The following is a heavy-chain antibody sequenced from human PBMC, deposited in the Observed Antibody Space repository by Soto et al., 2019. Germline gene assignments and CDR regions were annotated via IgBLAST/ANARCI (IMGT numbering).Heavy chain of an antibody. Sequence: SETLSLTCAVYGWSFSGYYWSWIRQPPGKGLEWIGEINHSGSTNYNPSLKSRVTISVDTSKNQFSLKLSSVTAADTAVYYCAKHKGFYGMDVWGQGTTVTVSS. CDR2: INHSGST. CDR1: GWSFSGYY. CDR3: AKHKGFYGMDV. J-gene: IGHJ6*02. V-gene: IGHV4-34*01.